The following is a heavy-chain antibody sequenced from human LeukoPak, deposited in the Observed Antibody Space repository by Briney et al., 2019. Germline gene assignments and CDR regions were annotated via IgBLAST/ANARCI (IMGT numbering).Heavy chain of an antibody. D-gene: IGHD1-1*01. CDR3: ARDSGRREDY. CDR1: GFTFSTYW. Sequence: GGSLRLSCAASGFTFSTYWMTWARQAPGKGLEWVANIKEDGSETYYMDSAKGRFTISRDNAKNSLHLQMSSLRDEDTAVYYCARDSGRREDYWGQGILVTVSS. V-gene: IGHV3-7*01. CDR2: IKEDGSET. J-gene: IGHJ4*02.